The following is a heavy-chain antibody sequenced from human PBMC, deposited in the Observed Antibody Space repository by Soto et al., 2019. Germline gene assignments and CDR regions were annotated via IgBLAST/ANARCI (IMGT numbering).Heavy chain of an antibody. D-gene: IGHD3-9*01. Sequence: SETLSLTCTVSCGSISSYYWSWIRQPPGKGLEWIGYIYYSGSTNYNPSLKSRVTISVDTSKNQFSLKLSSVTAADTAVYYCAGGGRVDWLFDYWGQGTLVTVSS. CDR3: AGGGRVDWLFDY. J-gene: IGHJ4*02. V-gene: IGHV4-59*01. CDR2: IYYSGST. CDR1: CGSISSYY.